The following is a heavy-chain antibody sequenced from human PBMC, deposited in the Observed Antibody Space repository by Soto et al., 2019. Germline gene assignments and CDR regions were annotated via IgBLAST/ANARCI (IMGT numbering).Heavy chain of an antibody. CDR2: IYYSGST. CDR3: ARHAGYSGGKRWFDP. J-gene: IGHJ5*02. CDR1: GGSISSGSYF. D-gene: IGHD6-19*01. Sequence: QLQLQESGPGLVKPSETLSLTCTVSGGSISSGSYFWGWIRQPPGKGLEWIGSIYYSGSTSYNPALRGRVTMYVDTSKNQFSLKLSSVSAVDTAVYYCARHAGYSGGKRWFDPWGQGTRVTVSA. V-gene: IGHV4-39*01.